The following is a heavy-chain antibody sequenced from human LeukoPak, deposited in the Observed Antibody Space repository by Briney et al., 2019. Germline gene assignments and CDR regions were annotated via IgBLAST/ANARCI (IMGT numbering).Heavy chain of an antibody. V-gene: IGHV3-48*01. CDR1: GFTFSYYT. J-gene: IGHJ6*02. D-gene: IGHD6-19*01. Sequence: PGGSLRLSCAASGFTFSYYTMYWVRQAPGKGLEWVSYISSSSSIIYYADSVKGRFTISRDNAKNSLYLQMNSLRAEDTAVYYCARDLTSSGYSSGSYYNYYGMDVWGQGTTVTVS. CDR2: ISSSSSII. CDR3: ARDLTSSGYSSGSYYNYYGMDV.